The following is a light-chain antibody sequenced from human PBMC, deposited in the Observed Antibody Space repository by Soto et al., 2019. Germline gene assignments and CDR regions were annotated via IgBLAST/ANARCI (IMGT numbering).Light chain of an antibody. V-gene: IGKV1-5*03. Sequence: DIQMTQSPSTLSASVGDRVTITCRASQSISSWLAWYQQKPGKAPKLLIYKASSLESGVPSRFSGSGSGTEFTLTMNSLQPDDFATYYCQQYNSYSSTFGQGTKVEIK. CDR2: KAS. J-gene: IGKJ1*01. CDR1: QSISSW. CDR3: QQYNSYSST.